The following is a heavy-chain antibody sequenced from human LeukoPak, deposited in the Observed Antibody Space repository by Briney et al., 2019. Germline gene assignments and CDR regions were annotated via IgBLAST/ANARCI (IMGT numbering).Heavy chain of an antibody. V-gene: IGHV4-39*07. CDR3: ARGRFFGRFLEWQNSNFNY. D-gene: IGHD3-3*01. CDR1: GDSVSSSSYY. CDR2: IYYSGST. J-gene: IGHJ4*02. Sequence: PSETLSLTCTVSGDSVSSSSYYWGWIRQPPGKGLEWIGSIYYSGSTYYNPSLKSRVTISVDTSKNQFSLKLSSVTAADTAVYYCARGRFFGRFLEWQNSNFNYWGQGTLVTVSS.